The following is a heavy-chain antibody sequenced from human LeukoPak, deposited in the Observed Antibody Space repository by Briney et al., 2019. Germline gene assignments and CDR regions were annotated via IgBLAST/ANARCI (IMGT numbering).Heavy chain of an antibody. V-gene: IGHV1-18*01. CDR3: ARDRHIAAAVYYYYMDV. CDR1: GYTFTSYI. CDR2: INAYNGNT. J-gene: IGHJ6*03. Sequence: GASVKVSCKAPGYTFTSYIIGWVRQAPGQGLEWMGWINAYNGNTDYAQRVQGRVTMTTDTSTSTAYMELRSLRSDDTAVYYCARDRHIAAAVYYYYMDVWGKGTPVTVSS. D-gene: IGHD6-13*01.